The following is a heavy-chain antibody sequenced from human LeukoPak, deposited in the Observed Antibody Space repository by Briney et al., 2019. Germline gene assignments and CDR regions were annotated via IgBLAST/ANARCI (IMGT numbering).Heavy chain of an antibody. CDR2: ISNNGGST. CDR1: GVSFSSYG. D-gene: IGHD3-9*01. V-gene: IGHV3-64D*06. J-gene: IGHJ6*04. CDR3: VQAYYGILSDPYGMDV. Sequence: GGSLRLSCSASGVSFSSYGMNWVRQAPGKGLEYVSGISNNGGSTYYADSVKGRFTISRDNSKNTLYLQMSSLRAEDTAVYYCVQAYYGILSDPYGMDVWGKGTTVTVSS.